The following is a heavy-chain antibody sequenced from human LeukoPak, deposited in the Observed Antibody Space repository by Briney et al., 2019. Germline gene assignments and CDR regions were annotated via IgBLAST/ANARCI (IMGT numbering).Heavy chain of an antibody. CDR3: AKEGIYLKSSLED. CDR1: GFMFSSNW. J-gene: IGHJ4*02. Sequence: GGSLRLSCAASGFMFSSNWMSWVRLAPGKGLEWVANIKEDGTETYYVDSVKGRFTISRDNAKNSLYLQMNSLRVDDTAIYYCAKEGIYLKSSLEDWGQGTLVTVSS. V-gene: IGHV3-7*01. D-gene: IGHD5-12*01. CDR2: IKEDGTET.